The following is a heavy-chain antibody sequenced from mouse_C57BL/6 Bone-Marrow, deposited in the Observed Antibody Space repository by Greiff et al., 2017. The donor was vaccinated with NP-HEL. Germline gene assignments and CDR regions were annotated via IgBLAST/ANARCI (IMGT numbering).Heavy chain of an antibody. D-gene: IGHD3-3*01. J-gene: IGHJ2*01. V-gene: IGHV5-6*01. CDR1: GFTFSSYG. CDR3: ARRKGTVFDY. CDR2: ISSGGSYT. Sequence: DVHLVESGGDLVKPGGSLKLSCAASGFTFSSYGMSWVRQTPDKRLEWVATISSGGSYTYYPDSVKGRFTISRDNAKNTLYLQMSSLKSEDTAMYYCARRKGTVFDYWGQGTTLTVSS.